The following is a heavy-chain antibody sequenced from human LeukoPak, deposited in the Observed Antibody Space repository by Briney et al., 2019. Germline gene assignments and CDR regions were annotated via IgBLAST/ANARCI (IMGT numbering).Heavy chain of an antibody. CDR3: ARGLDCSSTSCYGWFDP. CDR2: INPNSGGT. CDR1: GYTFTGYY. D-gene: IGHD2-2*01. V-gene: IGHV1-2*02. Sequence: ASVKVSCKASGYTFTGYYMHWVRQAPGQGLEWMGWINPNSGGTNYAQKFQGRVTMTRDTSISTAYMELSRLRSDDTAVYYCARGLDCSSTSCYGWFDPWGQGTLVTVSS. J-gene: IGHJ5*02.